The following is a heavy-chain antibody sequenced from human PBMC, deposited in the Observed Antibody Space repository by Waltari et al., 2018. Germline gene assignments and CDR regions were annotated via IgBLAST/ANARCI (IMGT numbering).Heavy chain of an antibody. Sequence: QVQLQESGPGLVKPSETLSLTCTVSGYSIRSIYYWGWIRQSPGKGLGWIGSIFHSGCTYSNPSLKSRVTISVDTSKNQFSLKLSSVTAADTAVYYCATDPSYYGSGTYWAGWFDPWGQGTLVTVS. D-gene: IGHD3-10*01. CDR1: GYSIRSIYY. CDR3: ATDPSYYGSGTYWAGWFDP. CDR2: IFHSGCT. J-gene: IGHJ5*02. V-gene: IGHV4-38-2*02.